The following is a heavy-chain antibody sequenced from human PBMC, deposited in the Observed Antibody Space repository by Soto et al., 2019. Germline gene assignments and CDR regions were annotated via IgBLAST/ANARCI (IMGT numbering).Heavy chain of an antibody. V-gene: IGHV3-33*01. CDR2: IWYDGSNK. CDR3: ARYGIGGIALRGFCDY. CDR1: GSIFSGYG. J-gene: IGHJ4*02. D-gene: IGHD2-15*01. Sequence: QEHLVESGGGVVQPGRSLRLSCAASGSIFSGYGMHWVRQTPGKGLEWVAVIWYDGSNKYYADSVKGRFTISRDNSKNMLYLQVDSVRAVDTAIYYCARYGIGGIALRGFCDYWGQGTLVTVSS.